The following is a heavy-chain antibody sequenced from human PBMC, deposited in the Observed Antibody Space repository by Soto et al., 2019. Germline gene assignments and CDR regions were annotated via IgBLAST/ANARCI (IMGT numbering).Heavy chain of an antibody. V-gene: IGHV1-2*04. Sequence: GASVKVSCKASGYTFTGYYMHRVRQAPGQGLEWMGWINPNSGGTNYAQKFQGWVTMTRDTSISTAYMELSRLRSDDTAVYYCARTYYYDSSGYYGYYYGMDVWGQGTTVTVSS. CDR1: GYTFTGYY. D-gene: IGHD3-22*01. J-gene: IGHJ6*02. CDR3: ARTYYYDSSGYYGYYYGMDV. CDR2: INPNSGGT.